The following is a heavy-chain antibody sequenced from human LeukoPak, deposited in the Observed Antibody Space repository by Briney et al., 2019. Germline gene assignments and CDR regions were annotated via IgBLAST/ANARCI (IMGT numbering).Heavy chain of an antibody. CDR1: GGTFSSYA. CDR3: ARLGIAAAGTGDY. CDR2: IIPIFGTA. J-gene: IGHJ4*02. V-gene: IGHV1-69*01. D-gene: IGHD6-13*01. Sequence: GASVKVSCKASGGTFSSYAISWVRQAPGQGLEWMGGIIPIFGTANYAQKFQGRVTITADESTSTAYMELSSLRSEDTAVYYCARLGIAAAGTGDYWGQGTLVTVSS.